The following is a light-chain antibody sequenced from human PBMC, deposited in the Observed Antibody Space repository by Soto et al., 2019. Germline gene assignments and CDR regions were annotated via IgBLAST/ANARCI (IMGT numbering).Light chain of an antibody. J-gene: IGKJ4*01. CDR1: QSVSYS. CDR2: DAT. V-gene: IGKV3-11*01. CDR3: QQRSSWPLT. Sequence: EIVLTQSPATLSLSPGERATLSCRASQSVSYSLAWYQQKPGQAPRLLIYDATSRATGISARFSGSGSGTDFTLTLSSLEPEDFSVYICQQRSSWPLTFGGGTKVEIK.